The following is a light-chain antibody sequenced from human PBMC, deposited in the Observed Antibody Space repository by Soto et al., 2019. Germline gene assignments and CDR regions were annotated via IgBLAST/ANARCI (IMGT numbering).Light chain of an antibody. Sequence: VVLTQSPGTLSLSRCERATLSCRASERIYSAYLGWYQQKPGQAPRLLIYGTSSRATGIPDRFSGSGSGTDFTLTISRLEPEDFAVYYCQQYGSSSITFGQGTRLEIK. CDR1: ERIYSAY. CDR2: GTS. CDR3: QQYGSSSIT. J-gene: IGKJ5*01. V-gene: IGKV3-20*01.